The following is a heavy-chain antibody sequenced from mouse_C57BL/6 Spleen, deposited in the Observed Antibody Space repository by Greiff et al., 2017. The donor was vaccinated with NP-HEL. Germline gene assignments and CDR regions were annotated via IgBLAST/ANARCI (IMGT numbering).Heavy chain of an antibody. CDR1: GFSLTSYG. V-gene: IGHV2-2*01. Sequence: VHLVESGPGLVQPSQSLSITCTVSGFSLTSYGVHWVRQSPGKGLEWLGVIWSGGSTDYNAAFISRLSISKDNSKSQVFFKMNSLQADDTAIYYCARADYYGSSYPYYAMDYWGQGTSVTVSS. CDR2: IWSGGST. D-gene: IGHD1-1*01. J-gene: IGHJ4*01. CDR3: ARADYYGSSYPYYAMDY.